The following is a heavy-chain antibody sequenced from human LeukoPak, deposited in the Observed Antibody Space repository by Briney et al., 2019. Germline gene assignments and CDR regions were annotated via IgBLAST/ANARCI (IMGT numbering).Heavy chain of an antibody. J-gene: IGHJ4*02. CDR2: IYYSGST. Sequence: SETLSLTCTVSGGSISSSSYYWGWIRQPPGKGLEWIGSIYYSGSTYYNPSLKSRVTISVDTSKNQFSLKLSSVTAADTAVYYCARGEMEPVTTPFDYWGQGTLVTVSS. CDR3: ARGEMEPVTTPFDY. D-gene: IGHD4-17*01. CDR1: GGSISSSSYY. V-gene: IGHV4-39*01.